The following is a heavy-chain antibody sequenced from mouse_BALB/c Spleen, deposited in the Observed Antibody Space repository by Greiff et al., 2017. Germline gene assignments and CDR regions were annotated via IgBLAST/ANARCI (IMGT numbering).Heavy chain of an antibody. D-gene: IGHD1-1*01. CDR3: ARGYGSIYYYAMDY. Sequence: VQLKESGPELVKPGASVKIPCKASGYTFTDYNMDWVKQSHGKSLEWIGDINPNNGGTIYNQKFKGKATLTVDKSSSTAYMELRSLTSEDTAVYYCARGYGSIYYYAMDYWGQGTSVTVSS. CDR2: INPNNGGT. V-gene: IGHV1-18*01. J-gene: IGHJ4*01. CDR1: GYTFTDYN.